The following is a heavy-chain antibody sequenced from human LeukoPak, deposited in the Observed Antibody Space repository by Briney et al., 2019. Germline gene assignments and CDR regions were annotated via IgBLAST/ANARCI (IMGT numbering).Heavy chain of an antibody. V-gene: IGHV1-69*05. J-gene: IGHJ4*02. CDR3: ARWGGYCSGGSCYFGY. Sequence: SVKVSCKASGGTFSSYAISWVRQAPGQGLEWMGGIIPIFGTANYAQKFQGRVTITTDESTSTAYMELSSLRSEDTAVYYCARWGGYCSGGSCYFGYWGQGTLVTVSS. CDR1: GGTFSSYA. CDR2: IIPIFGTA. D-gene: IGHD2-15*01.